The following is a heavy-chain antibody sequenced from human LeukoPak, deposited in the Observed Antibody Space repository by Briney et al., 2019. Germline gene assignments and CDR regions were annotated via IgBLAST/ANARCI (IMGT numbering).Heavy chain of an antibody. CDR3: ASLAAAGTLDY. CDR2: FDPEDGAT. CDR1: GYTLTELS. D-gene: IGHD6-13*01. Sequence: GASVTHSCMVSGYTLTELSMHWVRQAPGKGLEWMGGFDPEDGATIYAQKFQGRGTMSEDTSTDTAYMELSSLRSEDTAVYYCASLAAAGTLDYWGQGTLVTVSS. V-gene: IGHV1-24*01. J-gene: IGHJ4*02.